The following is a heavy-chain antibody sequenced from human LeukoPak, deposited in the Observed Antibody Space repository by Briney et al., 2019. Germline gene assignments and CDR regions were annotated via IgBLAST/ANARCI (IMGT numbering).Heavy chain of an antibody. CDR1: GYTFTSYY. V-gene: IGHV1-46*01. CDR2: INPSGGST. J-gene: IGHJ4*02. CDR3: ARGARDIVVVVAATYSVYYFDY. D-gene: IGHD2-15*01. Sequence: ASVKVSCKASGYTFTSYYMHWVRQAPGQGLEWMGIINPSGGSTSYAQKFQGRVTMTRNTSISTTYMELSSLRSEDTAVYYCARGARDIVVVVAATYSVYYFDYWGQGTLVTVSS.